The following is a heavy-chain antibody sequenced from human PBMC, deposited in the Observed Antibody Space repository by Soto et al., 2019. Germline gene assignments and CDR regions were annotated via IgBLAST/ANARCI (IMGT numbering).Heavy chain of an antibody. V-gene: IGHV4-59*01. CDR3: ATRSGINCELVDY. CDR1: GGSISNFY. J-gene: IGHJ4*02. D-gene: IGHD1-1*01. Sequence: PSQTRSLTCTVSGGSISNFYWTWIRQPPGKGLEFLGYIDYSGTTNYNPSLKSRPTLSVDKSKNQFSLKVNFVNAADTAVYYCATRSGINCELVDYWGPGILVTVSS. CDR2: IDYSGTT.